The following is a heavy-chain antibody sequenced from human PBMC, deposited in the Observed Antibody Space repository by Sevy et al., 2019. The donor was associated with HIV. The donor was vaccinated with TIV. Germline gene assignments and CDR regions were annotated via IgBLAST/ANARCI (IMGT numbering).Heavy chain of an antibody. CDR2: ISKDGTNK. CDR3: AKEGYYYDSHSADWFDP. V-gene: IGHV3-30*04. CDR1: GFNISPYA. J-gene: IGHJ5*02. Sequence: GGSLRLSCSASGFNISPYALHWVRQTPGKGLQWLAVISKDGTNKDYADFVKGRFSVSRDNSKNTLYLQMSNLRHEDTAVYYCAKEGYYYDSHSADWFDPWGQGTLVTVSS. D-gene: IGHD3-22*01.